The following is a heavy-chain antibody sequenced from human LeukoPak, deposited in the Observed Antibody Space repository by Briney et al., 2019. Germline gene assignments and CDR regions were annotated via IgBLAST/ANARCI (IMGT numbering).Heavy chain of an antibody. CDR2: IYTSGGT. D-gene: IGHD3-9*01. V-gene: IGHV4-4*07. CDR1: GDSINYYY. J-gene: IGHJ5*02. Sequence: SETLSLTCTVSGDSINYYYCSWIRQPVGKGLEWIGRIYTSGGTSYNPSLKSRVTMSVDTSKRHFSLKLSSVTAADTAVYYCARGYDVLSPWGQGTLVTVSS. CDR3: ARGYDVLSP.